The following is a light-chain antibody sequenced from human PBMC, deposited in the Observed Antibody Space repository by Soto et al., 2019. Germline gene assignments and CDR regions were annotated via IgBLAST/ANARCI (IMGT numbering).Light chain of an antibody. CDR1: QSVSSS. J-gene: IGKJ4*01. Sequence: EIVLAQSPGTLSLSPGERVTLSCRASQSVSSSLAWYQQKPGQAPRLLIYGASSRATGIPDRFSGSGSGTDFTLAISRLEPEDFAVYYCQQYGSSPPLTFGGGTKVDIK. CDR2: GAS. V-gene: IGKV3-20*01. CDR3: QQYGSSPPLT.